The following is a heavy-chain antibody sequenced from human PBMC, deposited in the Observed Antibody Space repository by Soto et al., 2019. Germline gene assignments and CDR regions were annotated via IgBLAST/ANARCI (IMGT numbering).Heavy chain of an antibody. CDR3: ARGYGRNFDY. D-gene: IGHD5-18*01. J-gene: IGHJ4*02. Sequence: GESLKISCKGSGCRFSTWWIGWVRQMPGKGLEWMGIIYPGDSDTRYSPSLQGQVTISADKSKNQFSLKLSSVTAADTAVYYCARGYGRNFDYWGQGTLVTVSS. CDR1: GCRFSTWW. V-gene: IGHV5-51*01. CDR2: IYPGDSDT.